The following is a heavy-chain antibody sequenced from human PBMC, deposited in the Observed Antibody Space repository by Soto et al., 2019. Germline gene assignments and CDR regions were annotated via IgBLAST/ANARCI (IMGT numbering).Heavy chain of an antibody. CDR3: ARDLGGSYYAPVDY. D-gene: IGHD1-26*01. Sequence: QVQLVQSGAEVKKPGASVKVSCKASGYTFTSYGISWVRQAPGQGLEWMGWISAYNGNTKYAQKFQGRVTMTTDTSRSTGYMELRSRRSDDTAVYYCARDLGGSYYAPVDYWGQGTLVTVSS. CDR2: ISAYNGNT. J-gene: IGHJ4*02. CDR1: GYTFTSYG. V-gene: IGHV1-18*01.